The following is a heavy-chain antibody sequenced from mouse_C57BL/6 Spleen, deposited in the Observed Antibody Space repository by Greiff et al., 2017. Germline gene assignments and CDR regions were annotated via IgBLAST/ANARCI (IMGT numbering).Heavy chain of an antibody. V-gene: IGHV1-74*01. CDR1: GYTFTSYW. D-gene: IGHD2-4*01. CDR3: AIEYDCWWFAY. Sequence: VQLQQPGAELVKPGASVKVSCKASGYTFTSYWMHWVKQRPGQGLEWIGRIHPSDSDTNYNQKFKGKATLTVDKSSSTAYMQLSSLTSEDSAVYYCAIEYDCWWFAYWGQGTLVTVSA. J-gene: IGHJ3*01. CDR2: IHPSDSDT.